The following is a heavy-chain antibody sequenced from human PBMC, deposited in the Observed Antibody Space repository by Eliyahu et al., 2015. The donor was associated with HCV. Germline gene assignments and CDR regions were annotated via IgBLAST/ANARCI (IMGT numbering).Heavy chain of an antibody. J-gene: IGHJ5*02. D-gene: IGHD2-2*03. Sequence: YNPSLKSRVTISVDTSKNQFSLKLNSVTAADTAVYYCARAPSDGYYRWFDPWGQGTLVTVSS. CDR3: ARAPSDGYYRWFDP. V-gene: IGHV4-59*12.